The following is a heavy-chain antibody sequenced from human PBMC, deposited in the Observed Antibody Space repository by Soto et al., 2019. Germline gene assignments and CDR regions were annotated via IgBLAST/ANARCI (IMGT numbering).Heavy chain of an antibody. CDR3: ARLWYSSTWTMSWFDP. CDR2: IYPRDSDT. D-gene: IGHD6-19*01. CDR1: GYSFNTYW. Sequence: PGESLKISCKGSGYSFNTYWIGWVRQMPGEGLEWMGIIYPRDSDTTYSPSFEGQVTMSADKSINTAYLQWSSLKASDTAMYYCARLWYSSTWTMSWFDPWGQGTLVTVSS. V-gene: IGHV5-51*01. J-gene: IGHJ5*02.